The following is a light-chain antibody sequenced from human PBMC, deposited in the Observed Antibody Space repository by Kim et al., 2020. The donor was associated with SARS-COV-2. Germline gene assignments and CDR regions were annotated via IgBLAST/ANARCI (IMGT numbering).Light chain of an antibody. Sequence: GQRVTISCSGSSSNIGSNSVYWYQQLPGTAPELLIYRNDQRRSGVPDRFSGSKSGTSASLAISGLRSEDEADYYCAAWDDSLSGVVFGGGTQLTVL. CDR3: AAWDDSLSGVV. J-gene: IGLJ3*02. CDR2: RND. V-gene: IGLV1-47*01. CDR1: SSNIGSNS.